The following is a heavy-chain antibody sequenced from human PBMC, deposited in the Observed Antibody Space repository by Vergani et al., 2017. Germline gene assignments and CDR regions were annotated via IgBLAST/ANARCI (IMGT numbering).Heavy chain of an antibody. CDR3: ARGRGWGDSSGYYSKRRYYYYYYMDV. CDR1: GGSFSGYY. J-gene: IGHJ6*03. Sequence: QVQLQQWGAGLLKPSETLSLTCAVYGGSFSGYYWSWIRQPPGKGLEWIGEINHSGSTNYNLSLKSRVTISVETSKNQFSLKLSSVTAADTAGYYCARGRGWGDSSGYYSKRRYYYYYYMDVWGKGP. D-gene: IGHD3-22*01. V-gene: IGHV4-34*01. CDR2: INHSGST.